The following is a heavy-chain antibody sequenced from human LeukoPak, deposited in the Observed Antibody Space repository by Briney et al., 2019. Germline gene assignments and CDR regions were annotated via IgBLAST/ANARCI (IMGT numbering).Heavy chain of an antibody. J-gene: IGHJ6*03. CDR2: ISYDGSNK. CDR1: GFTFSSYG. CDR3: AKKGGGLRYFDWLLSSDYYYYMDV. Sequence: PGGSLRLSCAASGFTFSSYGMHWVRQAPGKGLEWVAVISYDGSNKYYADSVKGRFTISRDNSKNTLYLQMNSLRAEDTAVYYCAKKGGGLRYFDWLLSSDYYYYMDVWGKGTTVTISS. V-gene: IGHV3-30*18. D-gene: IGHD3-9*01.